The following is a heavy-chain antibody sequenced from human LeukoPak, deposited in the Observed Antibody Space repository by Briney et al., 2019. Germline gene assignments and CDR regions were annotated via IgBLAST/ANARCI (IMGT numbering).Heavy chain of an antibody. CDR3: VIGTVSRFGEPRPPGS. CDR1: VFTLKNYQ. D-gene: IGHD3-10*01. CDR2: INSTEGTT. V-gene: IGHV3-64D*06. Sequence: GGSLTLSCTVSVFTLKNYQEHWVRQAPGKGLEYVTGINSTEGTTHYADSVKGRFTISRDNSKNMLYLQMASRRTEDRAMYYCVIGTVSRFGEPRPPGSWGQGTLVTVSS. J-gene: IGHJ5*02.